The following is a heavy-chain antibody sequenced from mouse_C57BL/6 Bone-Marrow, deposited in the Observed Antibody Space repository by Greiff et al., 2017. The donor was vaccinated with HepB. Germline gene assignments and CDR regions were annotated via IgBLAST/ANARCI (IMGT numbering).Heavy chain of an antibody. D-gene: IGHD4-1*01. CDR1: GYTFTSYW. Sequence: QVQLQQSGAELAKPGASVKLSCKASGYTFTSYWMHWVNQRPGQGLEWIGYINPSSGYTKYNQKFKDKATLTADKSSSTAYMQLSSLTYEDSAVYYCAQDSNLPAWFAYWGQGTLVTVSA. CDR2: INPSSGYT. J-gene: IGHJ3*01. V-gene: IGHV1-7*01. CDR3: AQDSNLPAWFAY.